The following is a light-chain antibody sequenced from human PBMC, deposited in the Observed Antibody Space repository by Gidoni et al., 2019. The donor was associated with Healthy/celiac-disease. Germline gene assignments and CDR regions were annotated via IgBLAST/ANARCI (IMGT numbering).Light chain of an antibody. J-gene: IGKJ1*01. V-gene: IGKV1-5*03. Sequence: DIQMPQSPSTLSASVGHRVTITFRASQSISSWLAWYQQKPGKAPKLRSYKASSLESGVPARFSGSGSGTEFTLTISSLQPDDFATYYCQQYNSYPWTFGQGTKVEIK. CDR3: QQYNSYPWT. CDR1: QSISSW. CDR2: KAS.